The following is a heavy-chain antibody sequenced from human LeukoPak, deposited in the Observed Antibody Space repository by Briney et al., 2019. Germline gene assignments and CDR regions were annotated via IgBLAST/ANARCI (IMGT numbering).Heavy chain of an antibody. V-gene: IGHV4-34*01. J-gene: IGHJ4*02. CDR2: INHSGST. D-gene: IGHD6-13*01. CDR3: ARQGVWQQLDYFDY. CDR1: GGSFSGYY. Sequence: PSETLSLTCAVYGGSFSGYYWSWIRQPPGKGLEWIGEINHSGSTNYNPSLKSRVTISVDTSKNHFNLKLSSVTAADTAVYYCARQGVWQQLDYFDYWGQGTLVTVSS.